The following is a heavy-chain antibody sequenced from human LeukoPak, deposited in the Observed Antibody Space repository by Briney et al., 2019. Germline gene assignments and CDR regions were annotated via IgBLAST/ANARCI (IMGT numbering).Heavy chain of an antibody. J-gene: IGHJ1*01. V-gene: IGHV1-2*06. D-gene: IGHD1-14*01. Sequence: ASVTVSCTASGYTFTVYYMHWVRQAPGQGLEWMGRINPNSGGTNYAQKFQGRVTMTRDTSISTAYMELSRLRSDDTAVYYCARDNPRTPNKHFQHWGQGTLVTVSS. CDR3: ARDNPRTPNKHFQH. CDR2: INPNSGGT. CDR1: GYTFTVYY.